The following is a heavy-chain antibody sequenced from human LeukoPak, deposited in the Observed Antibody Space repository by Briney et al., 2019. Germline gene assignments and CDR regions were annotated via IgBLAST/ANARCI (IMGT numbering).Heavy chain of an antibody. J-gene: IGHJ6*03. V-gene: IGHV1-2*02. CDR1: GYTFTGYY. CDR3: ARDFPAAPLYYYYYMDV. D-gene: IGHD2-2*01. CDR2: INPNSGGT. Sequence: GASVKVSCKASGYTFTGYYMHWVRQAPGQGLEWMGWINPNSGGTNYAQKFQGRVTMTRDTSISTAYMELSRLRSDDTAVYYCARDFPAAPLYYYYYMDVWGKGTTVTVSS.